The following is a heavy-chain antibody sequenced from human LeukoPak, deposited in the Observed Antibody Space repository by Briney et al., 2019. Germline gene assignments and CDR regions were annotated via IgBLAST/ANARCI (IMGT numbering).Heavy chain of an antibody. J-gene: IGHJ4*02. V-gene: IGHV3-23*01. CDR2: ISGSGGST. D-gene: IGHD6-19*01. Sequence: GGSLRLSCAAAGITFSSYAMSWVRQAPGKGLEWVSAISGSGGSTYYADSVKGRFTISRDSSKNTVSLQMNSLRAEDTAMYYCARDSRGLISVAGIDYWGQGTLVTVSS. CDR3: ARDSRGLISVAGIDY. CDR1: GITFSSYA.